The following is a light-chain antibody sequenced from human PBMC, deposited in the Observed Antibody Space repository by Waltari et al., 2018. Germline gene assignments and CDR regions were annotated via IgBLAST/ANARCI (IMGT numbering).Light chain of an antibody. CDR1: QSVSSSY. CDR3: QQYGSSPLT. CDR2: DAS. V-gene: IGKV3D-20*01. J-gene: IGKJ4*01. Sequence: EIVLTQSPATLSLSPGESATLSCGASQSVSSSYLAWYQQKPGLAPRLLIYDASSRATGIPDRFSGSVSGTDFTLTISRLEPEDFAVYYCQQYGSSPLTFGGGTKVEIK.